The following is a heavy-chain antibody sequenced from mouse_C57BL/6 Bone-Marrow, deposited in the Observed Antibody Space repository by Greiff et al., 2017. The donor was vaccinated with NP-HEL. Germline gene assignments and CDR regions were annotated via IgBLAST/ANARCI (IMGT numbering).Heavy chain of an antibody. D-gene: IGHD4-1*01. CDR2: ISDGGSYT. Sequence: EVKLVESGGGLVKPGGSLKLSCAASGFTFSSYAMSWVRQTPEKRLEWVATISDGGSYTYYPDNVKGRFTISRDNAKNNLYLQMSHLKSEDTAMYYCARVWVDYWGQGTSVTVSS. J-gene: IGHJ4*01. CDR1: GFTFSSYA. V-gene: IGHV5-4*03. CDR3: ARVWVDY.